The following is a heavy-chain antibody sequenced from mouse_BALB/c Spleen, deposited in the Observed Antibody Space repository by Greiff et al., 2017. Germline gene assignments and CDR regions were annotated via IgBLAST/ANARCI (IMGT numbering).Heavy chain of an antibody. Sequence: QVQLKQPGAELVRPGASVKLSCKASGYTFTSYWMNWVKLRPGQGLEWIGMIDPSDSETHYNQMFKDKATLTVDKSSSTAYMQLSSLTSEDSAVYYCGAGEDYDDWYFDVWGAGTTVTVSS. CDR2: IDPSDSET. V-gene: IGHV1-61*01. CDR3: GAGEDYDDWYFDV. D-gene: IGHD2-4*01. CDR1: GYTFTSYW. J-gene: IGHJ1*01.